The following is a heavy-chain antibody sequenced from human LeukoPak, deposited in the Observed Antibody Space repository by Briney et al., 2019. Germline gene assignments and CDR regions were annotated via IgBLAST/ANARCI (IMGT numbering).Heavy chain of an antibody. CDR3: ARLRSSSFYYYYMDV. D-gene: IGHD6-6*01. CDR2: ISSSGSTI. J-gene: IGHJ6*03. CDR1: GFTFSDYY. Sequence: PGGSLRLSCAASGFTFSDYYMSWIRQAPGKGLEWVSYISSSGSTIYYADSVKGRITISRDNAKNSLYLQMNSLRAEDTAVYYCARLRSSSFYYYYMDVWGKGTTVTVS. V-gene: IGHV3-11*01.